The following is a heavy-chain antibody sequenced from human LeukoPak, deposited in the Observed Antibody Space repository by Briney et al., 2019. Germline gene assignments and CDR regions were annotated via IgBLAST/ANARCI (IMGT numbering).Heavy chain of an antibody. D-gene: IGHD5-24*01. CDR1: GYSFTSYG. Sequence: ASVKVSCKAVGYSFTSYGVVWVRQAPGQGLEWMAWISGSNGDTNFAQTIQGRVTLTTDTSTSTAYMEIMSLRSDDTAAYFCARGPRRWLQLTYFDYWGQGNLGTVSS. V-gene: IGHV1-18*01. J-gene: IGHJ4*02. CDR3: ARGPRRWLQLTYFDY. CDR2: ISGSNGDT.